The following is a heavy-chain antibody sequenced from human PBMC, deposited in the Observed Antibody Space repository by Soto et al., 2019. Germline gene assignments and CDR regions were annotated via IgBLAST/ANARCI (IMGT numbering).Heavy chain of an antibody. D-gene: IGHD6-13*01. CDR3: ARGGQQVVRFSNYYYYGMDV. J-gene: IGHJ6*02. CDR2: IYYSGST. CDR1: GGSISSSSYY. V-gene: IGHV4-39*01. Sequence: QLQLQESGPGLVKPSETLSLTCTVSGGSISSSSYYWGWIRQPPGKGLEWIGSIYYSGSTYYNPYLKSRVTITVDTSKNQFSLKLSSVNAADTAVYYCARGGQQVVRFSNYYYYGMDVWGQGTTVIVPS.